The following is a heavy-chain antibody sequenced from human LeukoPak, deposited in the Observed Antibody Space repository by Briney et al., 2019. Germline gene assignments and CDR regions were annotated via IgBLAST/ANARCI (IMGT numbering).Heavy chain of an antibody. D-gene: IGHD2-15*01. J-gene: IGHJ6*04. CDR2: IKQEGSEK. CDR3: VRDRACSGGSCYFDYYYYYGMDV. Sequence: GGSLRLSCAASGFTFSSYWMSWVRQAPGKGLEWVANIKQEGSEKYYVDSVKGRFTISRDNAKNSLYLQMNSLRAEDTAVYYCVRDRACSGGSCYFDYYYYYGMDVWGKGTTVTVSS. CDR1: GFTFSSYW. V-gene: IGHV3-7*03.